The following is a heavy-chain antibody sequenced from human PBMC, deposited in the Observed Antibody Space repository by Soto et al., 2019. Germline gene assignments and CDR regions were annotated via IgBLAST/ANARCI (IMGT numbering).Heavy chain of an antibody. CDR2: TSYDGSNA. CDR3: ARWGTMGGLDF. D-gene: IGHD3-16*01. J-gene: IGHJ4*02. CDR1: GFTFRSFV. V-gene: IGHV3-30*03. Sequence: ESGGGVVQPGTSLRLSCVGSGFTFRSFVIHWVRQAPGKGLEWVALTSYDGSNAYYGDSVKGRFTISRDNSKNTVDLQMDSLRVEDTALYYCARWGTMGGLDFWGQGTLVSVSS.